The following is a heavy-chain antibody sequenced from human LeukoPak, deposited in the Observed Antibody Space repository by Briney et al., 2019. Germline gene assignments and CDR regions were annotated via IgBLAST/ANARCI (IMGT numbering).Heavy chain of an antibody. J-gene: IGHJ6*03. CDR2: IKTDGSEK. D-gene: IGHD4-17*01. CDR3: ARGSDRDYVGYYYYYYMDV. Sequence: GGSLRLSCAASGFMFSRYWMSWVRQAPGKGLEWLANIKTDGSEKNYVDSVKGRFTISRDNSKNSLYLQMNSLRAEDTAVYYCARGSDRDYVGYYYYYYMDVWGKGTTVTVSS. V-gene: IGHV3-7*01. CDR1: GFMFSRYW.